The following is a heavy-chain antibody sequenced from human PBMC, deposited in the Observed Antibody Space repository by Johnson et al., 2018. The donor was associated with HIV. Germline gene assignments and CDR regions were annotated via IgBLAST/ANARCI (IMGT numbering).Heavy chain of an antibody. J-gene: IGHJ3*01. CDR2: IKSKTDGGTT. V-gene: IGHV3-15*01. CDR3: SVYFGTAFDF. Sequence: GREWVGRIKSKTDGGTTDYAAPVKGRFTISRDDSKNTLYLQMNSLKTEDTAVYYCSVYFGTAFDFWGQGTMVTVSS. D-gene: IGHD6-25*01.